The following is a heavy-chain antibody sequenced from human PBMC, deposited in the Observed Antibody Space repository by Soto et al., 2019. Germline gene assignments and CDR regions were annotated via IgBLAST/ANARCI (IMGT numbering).Heavy chain of an antibody. CDR2: INNNGNNI. V-gene: IGHV3-74*01. Sequence: EVQLVESGGGLVKPGGSLRLSCAASGFIFSNYWMHWVRRAPGKGLVWLSSINNNGNNIVYADSVNGRFTFSRDNANNMLYLQMDRLTAEDTAVYYCVRGSTGPDLWGQGTLVTVSS. CDR3: VRGSTGPDL. CDR1: GFIFSNYW. J-gene: IGHJ5*02.